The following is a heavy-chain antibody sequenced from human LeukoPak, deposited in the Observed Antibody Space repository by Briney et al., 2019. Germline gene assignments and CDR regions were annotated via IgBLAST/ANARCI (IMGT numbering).Heavy chain of an antibody. V-gene: IGHV4-61*08. D-gene: IGHD3-10*01. J-gene: IGHJ6*02. CDR2: IYYSGST. CDR3: ARGRRVRGVVYYYYYGMDV. CDR1: GGSISSGGYY. Sequence: SETLSLTCSVSGGSISSGGYYWSWIRQHPGKGLEWIGYIYYSGSTNYNPSLKSRVTISVDTSKNQFSLKLSSVTAADTAVYYCARGRRVRGVVYYYYYGMDVWGQGTTVTVSS.